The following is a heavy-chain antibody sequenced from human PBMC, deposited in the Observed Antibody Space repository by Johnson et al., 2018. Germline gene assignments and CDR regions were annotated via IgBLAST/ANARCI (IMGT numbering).Heavy chain of an antibody. D-gene: IGHD5-24*01. CDR1: GFTFSSYW. J-gene: IGHJ3*02. V-gene: IGHV3-74*02. CDR2: INSDGSST. Sequence: VQLVESGGGLVQXGGSXRLXCAASGFTFSSYWMHWVRQAPGKGLVWVSRINSDGSSTSYADSVKGRFIISRDNAKNTLYLKMNRLRAEDTAVYYCARAPGWLQLSAFDIWGQGTMVTVSS. CDR3: ARAPGWLQLSAFDI.